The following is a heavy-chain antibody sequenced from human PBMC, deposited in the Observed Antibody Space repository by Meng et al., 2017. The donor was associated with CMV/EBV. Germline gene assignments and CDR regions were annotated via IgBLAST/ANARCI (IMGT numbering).Heavy chain of an antibody. V-gene: IGHV1-69*10. Sequence: SVKVSCKASGGTFSSYAISWVRQAPGQGLEWMGGIIPILGIANYAQKFKGRVTITADKSTSTAYMELSSLRSEDTAVYYCAREPRRSYDFWSGYSGAFDIWGQGTMVTVSS. J-gene: IGHJ3*02. CDR3: AREPRRSYDFWSGYSGAFDI. CDR2: IIPILGIA. CDR1: GGTFSSYA. D-gene: IGHD3-3*01.